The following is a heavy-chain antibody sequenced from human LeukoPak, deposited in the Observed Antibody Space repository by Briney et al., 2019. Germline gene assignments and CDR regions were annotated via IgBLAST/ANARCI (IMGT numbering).Heavy chain of an antibody. J-gene: IGHJ5*02. D-gene: IGHD6-19*01. CDR1: GATFSSYA. CDR3: ARAPRGIAVAGTHYGFDP. CDR2: IIPMLGTV. Sequence: SVKVSCKASGATFSSYAINWVRQAPGQGLEWMGRIIPMLGTVNYAQKFQGRVTIIADKFTSTAYMEVSSLRSEDTAVYYCARAPRGIAVAGTHYGFDPWGQGTLVTVSS. V-gene: IGHV1-69*04.